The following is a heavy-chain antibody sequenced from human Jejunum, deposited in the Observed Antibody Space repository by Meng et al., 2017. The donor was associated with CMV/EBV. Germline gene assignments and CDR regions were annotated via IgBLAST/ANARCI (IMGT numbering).Heavy chain of an antibody. Sequence: AASGLTVSSNYMSWVRQAPGKGLEWVSIIYTGGRTYYADSVKGRFTISRDNSKNTLYLQMNSLRAEDTAVYYCARGRLTGYFDYWGQGTLVTVSS. CDR3: ARGRLTGYFDY. D-gene: IGHD2-8*01. V-gene: IGHV3-66*02. CDR1: GLTVSSNY. J-gene: IGHJ4*02. CDR2: IYTGGRT.